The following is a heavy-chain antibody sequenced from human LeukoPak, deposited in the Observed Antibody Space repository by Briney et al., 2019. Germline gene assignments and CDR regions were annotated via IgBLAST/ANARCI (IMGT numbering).Heavy chain of an antibody. D-gene: IGHD6-19*01. CDR3: TTPRLGSDAFEI. CDR1: GFPFSNAW. CDR2: IKSKTDGGTT. Sequence: GGSLRLSCAASGFPFSNAWMSWVRQAPGKGLEWVGRIKSKTDGGTTDYGAPVKGRFTISRDDSKSMLYLQMNSLKTDDTAVYFCTTPRLGSDAFEIWGQGTMVTVSS. J-gene: IGHJ3*02. V-gene: IGHV3-15*01.